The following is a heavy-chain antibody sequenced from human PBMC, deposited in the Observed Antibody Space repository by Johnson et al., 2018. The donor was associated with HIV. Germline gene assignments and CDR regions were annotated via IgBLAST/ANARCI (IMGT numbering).Heavy chain of an antibody. CDR2: IWYDGSNK. J-gene: IGHJ3*02. V-gene: IGHV3-33*06. D-gene: IGHD3-10*01. CDR3: AKPYGSGSYDAFDI. Sequence: VQLVESGGGVVQPGRSLRLSCAASVFTFSSYGMHWVRQAPGKGLEWVAVIWYDGSNKYYADSVKGRFTISRDNSKNTLYLQMNSLRAEDTAVYYVAKPYGSGSYDAFDIWGQGTMVTVSS. CDR1: VFTFSSYG.